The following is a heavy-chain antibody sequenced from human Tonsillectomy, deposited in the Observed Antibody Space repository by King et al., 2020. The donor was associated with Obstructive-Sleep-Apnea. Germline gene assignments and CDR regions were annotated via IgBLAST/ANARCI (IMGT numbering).Heavy chain of an antibody. CDR1: GEYLNSTDYY. V-gene: IGHV4-31*03. CDR3: GRAPANVGIIRFDP. Sequence: QLQESGPGLVKPSQNLSLTCTVSGEYLNSTDYYWSWIRQLPGKGLEWIGYIYSSGNSYYNLSLKSRATISIDTSENQFSLKLRSVTAADTAVYYCGRAPANVGIIRFDPWGQGTLVTVSS. D-gene: IGHD3-10*01. CDR2: IYSSGNS. J-gene: IGHJ5*02.